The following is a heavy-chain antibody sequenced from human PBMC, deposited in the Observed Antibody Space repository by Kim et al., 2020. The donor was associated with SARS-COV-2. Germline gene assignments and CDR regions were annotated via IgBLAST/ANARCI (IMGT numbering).Heavy chain of an antibody. D-gene: IGHD3-3*01. CDR2: IYYSGST. J-gene: IGHJ6*02. CDR1: GGSISSGGYY. V-gene: IGHV4-31*03. CDR3: ARDPHDPQAYYYGMDV. Sequence: SETLSLTCTVSGGSISSGGYYWSWIRQHPGKGLEWIGYIYYSGSTYYNPSLKSRVTISVDTSKNQFSLKLSSVTAADTAVYYCARDPHDPQAYYYGMDVWGQGTTVTVSS.